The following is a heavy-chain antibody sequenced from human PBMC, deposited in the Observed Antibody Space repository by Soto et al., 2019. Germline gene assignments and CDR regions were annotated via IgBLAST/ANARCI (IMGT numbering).Heavy chain of an antibody. CDR2: IIPIFGTA. Sequence: QVQLVQSGAEVKQPGSSVKVSCKASGGTFSSYAISWVRQAPGQGLEWMGGIIPIFGTANYAQKFQGRVTITADESTSTAYMELSSLRSEDTAVYYCARGLCSGGSCSSYYYYGMDVWGQGTTVTVSS. D-gene: IGHD2-15*01. J-gene: IGHJ6*02. CDR1: GGTFSSYA. CDR3: ARGLCSGGSCSSYYYYGMDV. V-gene: IGHV1-69*01.